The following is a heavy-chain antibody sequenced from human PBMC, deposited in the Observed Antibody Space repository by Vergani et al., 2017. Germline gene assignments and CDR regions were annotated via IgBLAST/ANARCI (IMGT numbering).Heavy chain of an antibody. V-gene: IGHV1-2*02. D-gene: IGHD1-26*01. CDR3: GRVVHIVGASWFDR. CDR2: INPNSGGT. CDR1: GYTFTGYY. Sequence: QVQLVQSGAEVKKPGASVKVSCKAFGYTFTGYYMHWVRPAPGQGLEWMGWINPNSGGTNYAQKFQGRVTITRDRSISTAYMELSRLRSDDTAVYYCGRVVHIVGASWFDRWGQGRLVTVSS. J-gene: IGHJ5*02.